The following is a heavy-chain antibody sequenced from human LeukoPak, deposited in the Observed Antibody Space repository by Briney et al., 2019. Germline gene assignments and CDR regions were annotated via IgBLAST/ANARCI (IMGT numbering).Heavy chain of an antibody. J-gene: IGHJ5*02. CDR3: ARGQQLVLLNWFHT. CDR1: GGTFSSYA. D-gene: IGHD6-13*01. V-gene: IGHV1-69*13. Sequence: SVKVSCKTSGGTFSSYALSWVRQAPGQGLEWMGGIIPGFGRATYAQKFQGRVTITADESTSTAYMELTSLRSEDTAVYYCARGQQLVLLNWFHTWGQGTLVTVSS. CDR2: IIPGFGRA.